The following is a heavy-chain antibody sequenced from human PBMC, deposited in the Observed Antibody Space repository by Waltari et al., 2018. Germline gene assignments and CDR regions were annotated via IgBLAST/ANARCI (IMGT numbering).Heavy chain of an antibody. Sequence: EVQLVASGGGLVQPGGSLRLSCAASGFTFSSYSMHWIRQAPGKGLEWVSYISSSSSTIFYADSVKGRFTISRDNAKNSLYLQMNSLRAEDTAVYYCARYCSGGSCYRYAFDIWGQGTMVTVSS. CDR2: ISSSSSTI. CDR3: ARYCSGGSCYRYAFDI. CDR1: GFTFSSYS. J-gene: IGHJ3*02. D-gene: IGHD2-15*01. V-gene: IGHV3-48*01.